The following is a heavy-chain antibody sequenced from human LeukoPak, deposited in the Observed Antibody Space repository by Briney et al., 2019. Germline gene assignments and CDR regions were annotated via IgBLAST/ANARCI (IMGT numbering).Heavy chain of an antibody. V-gene: IGHV3-48*02. CDR2: ISSGGKSI. CDR1: GFNFSTDS. J-gene: IGHJ5*02. CDR3: ASRRSGFDP. Sequence: GGSLRLSCGASGFNFSTDSMNWIRQAPGKGLEWVSYISSGGKSIAYADSVKGRFTISRDNAKNLLYLQLNSLRDEDTAVYYWASRRSGFDPWGQGTLVTVSS.